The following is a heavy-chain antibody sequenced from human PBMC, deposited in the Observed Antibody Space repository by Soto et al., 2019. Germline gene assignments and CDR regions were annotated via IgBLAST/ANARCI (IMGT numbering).Heavy chain of an antibody. CDR2: IIPTFGTA. V-gene: IGHV1-69*12. J-gene: IGHJ6*02. Sequence: VQLVQSGAEVKKPGSSVKVSCKASGGTFSSYAISWVRQAPGQGLEGMGGIIPTFGTANYAQKFQGRVTITADESTSTASMELSSLRSEDTAVYYCASTIRFLEWLEHCGMDVWGQGTTVTVSS. CDR1: GGTFSSYA. D-gene: IGHD3-3*01. CDR3: ASTIRFLEWLEHCGMDV.